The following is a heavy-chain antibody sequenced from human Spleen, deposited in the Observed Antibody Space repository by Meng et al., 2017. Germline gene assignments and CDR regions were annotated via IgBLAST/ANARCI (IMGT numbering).Heavy chain of an antibody. J-gene: IGHJ4*02. D-gene: IGHD5-18*01. V-gene: IGHV3-9*01. Sequence: GGSLRLSCAASGFTFDDYAMHWVRQAPGKGLEWVSGISWNSVTIGYADSVKGRFTISRDNAKNSLYLQMNSLRAEDTAVYYCARDNRVQLWPTNVAYYFDYWGQGTLVTVSS. CDR1: GFTFDDYA. CDR3: ARDNRVQLWPTNVAYYFDY. CDR2: ISWNSVTI.